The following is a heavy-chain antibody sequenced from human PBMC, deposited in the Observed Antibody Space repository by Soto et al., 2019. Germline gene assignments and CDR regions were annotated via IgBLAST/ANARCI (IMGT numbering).Heavy chain of an antibody. CDR2: IWHDGSNK. J-gene: IGHJ6*02. V-gene: IGHV3-33*01. CDR1: GFTFSSYG. Sequence: GGSLRLSCAASGFTFSSYGMHWVRQAPGKGLEWVAVIWHDGSNKYYADSVKGRFTISRDNSKNTLYLQMNSLRAEDTAVYYCARGHSSGWWDYYYYYGMDVWGQGTTVTVSS. D-gene: IGHD6-19*01. CDR3: ARGHSSGWWDYYYYYGMDV.